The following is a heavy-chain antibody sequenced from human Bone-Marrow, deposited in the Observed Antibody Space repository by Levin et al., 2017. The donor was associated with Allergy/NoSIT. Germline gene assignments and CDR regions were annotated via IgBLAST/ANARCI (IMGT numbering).Heavy chain of an antibody. CDR2: ISSWSDSI. D-gene: IGHD2-15*01. CDR3: ARDRMRDYHGMDV. J-gene: IGHJ6*02. CDR1: GFTFSSYS. V-gene: IGHV3-21*06. Sequence: GESLKISCEASGFTFSSYSISWVRQAPGKGLEWVSFISSWSDSIYYAYSVKGRFTVSRDNSKNILFLKMNSLRADDTAVYYCARDRMRDYHGMDVWGQGTTVTVSS.